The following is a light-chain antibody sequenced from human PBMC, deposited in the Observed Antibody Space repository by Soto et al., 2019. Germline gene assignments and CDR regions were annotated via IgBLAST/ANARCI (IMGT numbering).Light chain of an antibody. J-gene: IGLJ1*01. CDR2: EVV. CDR3: TSYTSSSPLV. V-gene: IGLV2-14*01. Sequence: QSALTQPASVSGSPGQSITISCTGTSSDVGGYNYVSWYQHHPGKAPKLMIYEVVNRPSGVSNRFSGSKSGNTASLTISGLHAEDEAVYYCTSYTSSSPLVFGTGTKVTVL. CDR1: SSDVGGYNY.